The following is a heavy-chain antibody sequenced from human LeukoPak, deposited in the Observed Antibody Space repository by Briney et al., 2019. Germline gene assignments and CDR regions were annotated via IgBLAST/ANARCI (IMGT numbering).Heavy chain of an antibody. D-gene: IGHD6-13*01. J-gene: IGHJ4*02. CDR2: ISVSGGTT. V-gene: IGHV3-23*01. Sequence: GGSLRLSCAASGFTFSSYAMSWVRQAPGKGLEGGSAISVSGGTTYYADSVKGGFSTSRDNSKNTLYLQMNSLRAQDTAVYYCAKYSSSWYSFFDYWGQGTLVTVSS. CDR1: GFTFSSYA. CDR3: AKYSSSWYSFFDY.